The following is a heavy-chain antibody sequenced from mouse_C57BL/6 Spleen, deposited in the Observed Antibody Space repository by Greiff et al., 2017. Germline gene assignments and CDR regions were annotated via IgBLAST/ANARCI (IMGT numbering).Heavy chain of an antibody. CDR2: IYPGGGST. J-gene: IGHJ3*01. V-gene: IGHV1-55*01. CDR3: AGEGIYYYGSSLFAY. Sequence: VQLQQPGAELVKPGASVKMSCKASGYTFTSYWITWVKQRPGQGLEWIGEIYPGGGSTNYNEKFKSKATLTVDTSSSTAYMQLSSLTSEDSAVYYCAGEGIYYYGSSLFAYWGQGTLLTVSA. CDR1: GYTFTSYW. D-gene: IGHD1-1*01.